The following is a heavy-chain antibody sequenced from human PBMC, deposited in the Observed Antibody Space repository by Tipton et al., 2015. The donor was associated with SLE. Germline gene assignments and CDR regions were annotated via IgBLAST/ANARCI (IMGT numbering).Heavy chain of an antibody. Sequence: TLSLTCGVHGGSFSGYYWGWLRQPPGTGVGWFGEINHSGSPNSHPPLQSRVTMSVDTSKNQFSLNLTSVAAADTAVYYCAGLRISGVLTGSYEYGMDVWGQGTAVTVSS. CDR3: AGLRISGVLTGSYEYGMDV. V-gene: IGHV4-34*01. J-gene: IGHJ6*02. CDR1: GGSFSGYY. D-gene: IGHD3-3*01. CDR2: INHSGSP.